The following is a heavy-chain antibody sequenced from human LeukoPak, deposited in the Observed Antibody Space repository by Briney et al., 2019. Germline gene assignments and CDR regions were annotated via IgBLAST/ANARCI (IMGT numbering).Heavy chain of an antibody. V-gene: IGHV1-18*01. Sequence: GASVKVSCKASGYTFTSYGISWVRQAPGQGLEWMGWISAYNGNTNYAQKLQGRVTMTTDPATSTAYMELRSLRADDTAVYYCARDGMGYGDSRADYWGQGTLVTVSS. J-gene: IGHJ4*02. CDR2: ISAYNGNT. D-gene: IGHD4-17*01. CDR3: ARDGMGYGDSRADY. CDR1: GYTFTSYG.